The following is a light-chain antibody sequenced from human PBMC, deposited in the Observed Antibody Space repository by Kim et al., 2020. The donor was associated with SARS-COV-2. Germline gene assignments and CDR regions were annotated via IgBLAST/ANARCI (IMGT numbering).Light chain of an antibody. CDR2: RVS. Sequence: PATISRRASQSVAHSDGKTYLTWFGQRPSRSPRPLIYRVSSRDSGVPDRFSGSGSGTDLTLRIRRVEAENFGIYYCMQATDWPRYTFGQGTTLEI. CDR3: MQATDWPRYT. J-gene: IGKJ2*01. CDR1: QSVAHSDGKTY. V-gene: IGKV2-30*02.